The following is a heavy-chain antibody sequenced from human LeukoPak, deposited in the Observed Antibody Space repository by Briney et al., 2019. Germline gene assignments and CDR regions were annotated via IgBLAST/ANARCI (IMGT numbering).Heavy chain of an antibody. CDR2: ISGSGGST. CDR3: ARGDGYFTY. Sequence: GGSLRLSCAASGFTFSGYAMSWVRQAPGEGLEWVSAISGSGGSTYYADSVKGRFTISRDNAKSSLYLQMNSLRVEDTAVYYCARGDGYFTYWGQGTLVTVSS. CDR1: GFTFSGYA. V-gene: IGHV3-23*01. J-gene: IGHJ4*02.